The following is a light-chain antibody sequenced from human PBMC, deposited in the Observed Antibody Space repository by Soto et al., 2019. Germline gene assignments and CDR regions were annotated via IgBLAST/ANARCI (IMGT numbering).Light chain of an antibody. Sequence: QSALTQPASVSGSPGQSITISCTGTNSDAGSYNLVSWYQQHPGEAPKLMIYEGSKRPSGVSNRFSGSKSGNTASLTISGLQAEDEADYYCCSYAGSSTSLYVFGTGTKVTVL. V-gene: IGLV2-23*01. CDR1: NSDAGSYNL. J-gene: IGLJ1*01. CDR2: EGS. CDR3: CSYAGSSTSLYV.